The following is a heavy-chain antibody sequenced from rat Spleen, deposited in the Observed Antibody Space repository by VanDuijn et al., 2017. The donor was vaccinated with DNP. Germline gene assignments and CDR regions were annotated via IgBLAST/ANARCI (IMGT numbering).Heavy chain of an antibody. D-gene: IGHD1-11*01. CDR2: IIYDGTRT. CDR3: ATHSFSSGITTAFGS. Sequence: EVQLVESGGTLVQPGRSLKLSCAATIFTFSDYNMAWVRQAPQRGLEWVATIIYDGTRTYYRDSVKGRFTISRDNAENTLFLQMDSLRSEDTATYYCATHSFSSGITTAFGSWGQGTLVTVSA. CDR1: IFTFSDYN. V-gene: IGHV5S10*01. J-gene: IGHJ3*01.